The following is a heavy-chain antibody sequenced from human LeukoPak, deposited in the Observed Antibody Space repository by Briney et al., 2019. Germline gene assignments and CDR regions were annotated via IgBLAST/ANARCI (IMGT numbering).Heavy chain of an antibody. Sequence: RAGGSLRLSCAASGFTFSSYAMSWVRQAPGKGLEWVSAISGSGGSTYYADSVKGRFTISRDNSKNTLYLQMNSLRAEDTAVYYCAKDPLGIVGATIGYWGQGTLVTVSS. J-gene: IGHJ4*02. CDR1: GFTFSSYA. CDR3: AKDPLGIVGATIGY. V-gene: IGHV3-23*01. CDR2: ISGSGGST. D-gene: IGHD1-26*01.